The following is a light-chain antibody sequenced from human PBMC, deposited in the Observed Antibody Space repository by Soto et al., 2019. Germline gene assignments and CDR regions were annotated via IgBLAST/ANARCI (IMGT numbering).Light chain of an antibody. Sequence: EIVLTQSPGTLSLSPGERAILSYRASQSLSSSYLAWYQQKPGQAPRLLIYGASSRATGIPDRFSGSGSGTDFTLTISRLEPEDFAVYYCQQYGSSPTFGQGTKVDIK. CDR3: QQYGSSPT. CDR2: GAS. V-gene: IGKV3-20*01. J-gene: IGKJ1*01. CDR1: QSLSSSY.